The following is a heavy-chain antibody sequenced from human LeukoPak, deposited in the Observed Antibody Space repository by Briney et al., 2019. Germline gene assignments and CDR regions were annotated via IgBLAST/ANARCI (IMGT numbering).Heavy chain of an antibody. J-gene: IGHJ4*02. CDR2: ISGSGGST. V-gene: IGHV3-23*01. CDR1: GFTFDDYA. Sequence: GGSLRLSCAASGFTFDDYAMHWVRQAPGKGLEWVSAISGSGGSTYYADSVKGRFTISRDNSKNTLYLQMNSLRAEDTAVYYCAKDRGYSSSWPDYWGQGTLVTVSS. D-gene: IGHD6-13*01. CDR3: AKDRGYSSSWPDY.